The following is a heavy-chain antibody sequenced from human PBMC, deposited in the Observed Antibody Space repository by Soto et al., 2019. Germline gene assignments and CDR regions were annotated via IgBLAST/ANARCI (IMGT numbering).Heavy chain of an antibody. V-gene: IGHV1-18*01. CDR1: GYTFTGYD. CDR2: ISAYNGNT. Sequence: ASVKVSCKASGYTFTGYDISWVRQAPGQGLEWMGWISAYNGNTNYAQKLQGRVTMTTDTSTSTAYMELRSLRSDDTAVYYCARDGYSSGWFSAFDIWGQEKMVTVSS. J-gene: IGHJ3*02. CDR3: ARDGYSSGWFSAFDI. D-gene: IGHD6-19*01.